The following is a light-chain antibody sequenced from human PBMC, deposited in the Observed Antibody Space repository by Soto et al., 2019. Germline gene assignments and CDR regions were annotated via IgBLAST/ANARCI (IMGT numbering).Light chain of an antibody. CDR2: EDD. CDR3: QSYDTHTVV. J-gene: IGLJ2*01. Sequence: NFMLTQPHSVSESPGKTVTISCTHSSGSIGSNSVQWYQQRPGSAPTTVIYEDDQRPSGVPNRFAGSIDRSSNSASLTISGLQTEDEADYYCQSYDTHTVVFGGGTKLTVL. V-gene: IGLV6-57*04. CDR1: SGSIGSNS.